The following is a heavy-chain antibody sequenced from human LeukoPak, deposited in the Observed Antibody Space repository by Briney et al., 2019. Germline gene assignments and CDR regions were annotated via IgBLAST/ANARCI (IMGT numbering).Heavy chain of an antibody. J-gene: IGHJ4*02. CDR2: IKHDGSQK. D-gene: IGHD2-15*01. V-gene: IGHV3-7*01. CDR3: PSGSGYHEY. CDR1: GFSFGSFW. Sequence: GGSLRLSCAASGFSFGSFWMTWVRQAPGRGLEWVANIKHDGSQKYYVDSVKGRFTISRDNAKNSLYLQMNSLRVEDTAVYSCPSGSGYHEYWGQGTLVTVSS.